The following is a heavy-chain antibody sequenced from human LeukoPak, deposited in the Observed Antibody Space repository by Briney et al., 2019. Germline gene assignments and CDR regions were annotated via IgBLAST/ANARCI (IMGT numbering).Heavy chain of an antibody. Sequence: SETLSLTCTVSGGSISSFYWNWIRQSPGKGLEWIGYIHYSGSTNYNPSLKSRVTLSLDAFNNEVSLKLSSVTAADAAVYYCTREGRGGNSYGDYYYYGIDVWGQGTTVSVSS. CDR2: IHYSGST. J-gene: IGHJ6*02. CDR3: TREGRGGNSYGDYYYYGIDV. CDR1: GGSISSFY. V-gene: IGHV4-59*01. D-gene: IGHD5-18*01.